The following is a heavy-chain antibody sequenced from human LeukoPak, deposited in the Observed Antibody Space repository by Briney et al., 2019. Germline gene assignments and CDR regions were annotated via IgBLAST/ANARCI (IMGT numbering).Heavy chain of an antibody. CDR3: ARGRTVAVDY. CDR1: GGSISSGDYY. V-gene: IGHV4-39*07. J-gene: IGHJ4*02. D-gene: IGHD4-23*01. Sequence: SSETLSLTCTVSGGSISSGDYYWSWIRQPPGKGLEWIGEINHSGSTNYNPSLKSRVTISVDTSKNQFSLKLSSVTAADTAVYYCARGRTVAVDYWGQGTLVTVSS. CDR2: INHSGST.